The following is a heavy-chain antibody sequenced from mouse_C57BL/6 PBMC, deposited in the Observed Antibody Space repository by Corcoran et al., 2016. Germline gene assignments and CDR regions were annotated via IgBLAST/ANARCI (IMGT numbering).Heavy chain of an antibody. CDR3: ALDYDWFAY. Sequence: EVQLQKSGPELVKPGASVKIPCKASGYTFPDYNMDWVKQSHGKSLEWLGDINPHNGGTIYNQKFKGKATLTVDKSSSTAYMELRSLTSEDTAVYYCALDYDWFAYWGQGTLVIVSA. CDR2: INPHNGGT. V-gene: IGHV1-18*01. J-gene: IGHJ3*01. D-gene: IGHD2-4*01. CDR1: GYTFPDYN.